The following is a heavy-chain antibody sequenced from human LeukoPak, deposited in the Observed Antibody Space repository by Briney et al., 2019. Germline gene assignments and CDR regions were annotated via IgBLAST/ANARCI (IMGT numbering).Heavy chain of an antibody. CDR3: ARVGCSSTSCYSQFDP. CDR2: INTDGSST. D-gene: IGHD2-2*01. J-gene: IGHJ5*02. Sequence: GGSLRLSCAASGFTFSSYWVRWVRQAPGKGLVWVSRINTDGSSTSYADSVKGRFTISRDNAKNTLYLQMNSLRAEDTAVYYCARVGCSSTSCYSQFDPWGQGTLVTVSS. V-gene: IGHV3-74*01. CDR1: GFTFSSYW.